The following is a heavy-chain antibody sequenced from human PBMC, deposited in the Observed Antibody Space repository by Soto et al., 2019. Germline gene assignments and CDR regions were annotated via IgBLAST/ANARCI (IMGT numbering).Heavy chain of an antibody. J-gene: IGHJ4*02. D-gene: IGHD2-15*01. Sequence: EVQLVESGGGLVQPGGSLRLSCAASGFTFSSYSMNWVRQAPGKGLEWVSYISSSGSTIYYADSVKGRFTISRDNAKNSLALQMNSLRDADTAVYYCARDAERCSGGRCYSGFTDYWGQGTLVSVSS. V-gene: IGHV3-48*02. CDR1: GFTFSSYS. CDR3: ARDAERCSGGRCYSGFTDY. CDR2: ISSSGSTI.